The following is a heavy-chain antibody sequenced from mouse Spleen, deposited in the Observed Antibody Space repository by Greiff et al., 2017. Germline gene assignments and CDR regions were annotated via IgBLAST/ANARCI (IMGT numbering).Heavy chain of an antibody. D-gene: IGHD3-3*01. CDR3: ARLWGPYYYAMDY. J-gene: IGHJ4*01. V-gene: IGHV5-12*02. Sequence: EVQGVESGGGLVQPGGSLKLSCATSGFTFSDYYMYWVRQTPEKRLEWVAYISNGGGSTYYPDTVKGRFTISRDNAKNTLYLQMSRLNSEDTAMYYCARLWGPYYYAMDYWGQGTSVTVSS. CDR1: GFTFSDYY. CDR2: ISNGGGST.